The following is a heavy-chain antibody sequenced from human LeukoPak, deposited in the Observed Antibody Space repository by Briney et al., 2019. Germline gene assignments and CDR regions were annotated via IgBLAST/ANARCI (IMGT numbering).Heavy chain of an antibody. D-gene: IGHD2-15*01. V-gene: IGHV3-74*01. CDR2: INSDGSST. J-gene: IGHJ4*02. CDR1: GFTFSSYW. Sequence: GGSLRLSCAASGFTFSSYWMHWVRQAPGKGLVWVSRINSDGSSTSYADSVKGRFTISRDNAKNTLYLQMNSLRAEDTAVYYCARAVGGYCSGGSCYPGISNWGQGTLVTVSS. CDR3: ARAVGGYCSGGSCYPGISN.